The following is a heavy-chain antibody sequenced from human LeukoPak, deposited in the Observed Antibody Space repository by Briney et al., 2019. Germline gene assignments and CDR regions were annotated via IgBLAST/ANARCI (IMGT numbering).Heavy chain of an antibody. J-gene: IGHJ4*02. D-gene: IGHD1-26*01. CDR2: ISPYNENR. V-gene: IGHV1-18*04. Sequence: GASVKVSCKASGYTFTGYYMHWVRQAPGQGLEWMGWISPYNENRKYLQKLQGRVTLSTDTSTSTAYMELRSLTSDDTAVYYCAREESIGRYQFLHDYWGQGTLVIVSS. CDR3: AREESIGRYQFLHDY. CDR1: GYTFTGYY.